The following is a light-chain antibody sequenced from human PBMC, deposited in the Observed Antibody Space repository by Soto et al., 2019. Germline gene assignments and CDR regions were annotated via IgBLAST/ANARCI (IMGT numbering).Light chain of an antibody. V-gene: IGLV1-40*01. J-gene: IGLJ1*01. CDR1: SSNIGAGYA. CDR3: QSYDTGLSGYV. CDR2: GNS. Sequence: QSVLTQPPSVSGAPGQRVTISCTGSSSNIGAGYAVHWYQQLPGTAPKLLIHGNSNRPSGVPDRFSGSKSGTSASLAITGLQAEDEADYYCQSYDTGLSGYVLGTGTKLTVL.